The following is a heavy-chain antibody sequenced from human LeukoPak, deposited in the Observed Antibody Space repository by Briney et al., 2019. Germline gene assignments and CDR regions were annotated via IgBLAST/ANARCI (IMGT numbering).Heavy chain of an antibody. CDR2: INPSGGST. J-gene: IGHJ4*02. Sequence: GASVKVSCKASGYTFTSYYMHWGRQAPGQGLEWMGIINPSGGSTSYAQKFQGRVTMTRDTSTSTVYMELSSLRSEDTAVYYCARGVYGDYPINPFDYWGQGTLVTVSS. D-gene: IGHD4-17*01. CDR1: GYTFTSYY. CDR3: ARGVYGDYPINPFDY. V-gene: IGHV1-46*01.